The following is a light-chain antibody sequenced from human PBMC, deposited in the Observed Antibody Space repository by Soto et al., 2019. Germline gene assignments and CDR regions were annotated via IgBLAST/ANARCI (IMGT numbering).Light chain of an antibody. V-gene: IGKV1-5*01. CDR3: QQYNSYSRT. J-gene: IGKJ1*01. CDR1: QSISSW. Sequence: DIQITQSPSTLSASVGDRVTITCRASQSISSWLAWYQQKPGKAPKLLIYDASSLESGVPSRFSGSGSGTEFTLTISSLHPDDFATYYCQQYNSYSRTFGQGTKVDIK. CDR2: DAS.